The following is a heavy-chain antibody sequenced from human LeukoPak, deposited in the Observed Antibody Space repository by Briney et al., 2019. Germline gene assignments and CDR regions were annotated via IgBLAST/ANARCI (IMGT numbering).Heavy chain of an antibody. CDR2: INPNSGGT. V-gene: IGHV1-2*02. CDR3: ARGPESGAFDI. D-gene: IGHD3-10*01. Sequence: ASVKVSCKASGYTFSGFYMNWLRQAPGQGPEWMGWINPNSGGTNYAQDFQGRVTLTRDTCISTAYMELSRLRSDDTAVYYCARGPESGAFDIWGQGTMVTVSS. CDR1: GYTFSGFY. J-gene: IGHJ3*02.